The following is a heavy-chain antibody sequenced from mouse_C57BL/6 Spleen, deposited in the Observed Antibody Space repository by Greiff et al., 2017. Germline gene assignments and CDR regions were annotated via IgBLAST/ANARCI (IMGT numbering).Heavy chain of an antibody. CDR3: SRRDTGGGFDY. Sequence: VQLQQSGPVLVKPGASVKMSCKASGYTFTDYYMNWVKQSHGKSLEWIGVINPYNGGTSYNQKFKGKATLTVDKSSSTAYMELNSLTSEDSAVYYCSRRDTGGGFDYWGQGTTLTVSS. CDR1: GYTFTDYY. D-gene: IGHD3-3*01. J-gene: IGHJ2*01. V-gene: IGHV1-19*01. CDR2: INPYNGGT.